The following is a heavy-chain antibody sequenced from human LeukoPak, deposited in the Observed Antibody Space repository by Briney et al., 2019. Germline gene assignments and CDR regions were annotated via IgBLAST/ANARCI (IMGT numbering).Heavy chain of an antibody. J-gene: IGHJ3*02. V-gene: IGHV3-48*03. D-gene: IGHD6-19*01. CDR2: ISSSGSTI. CDR3: ARRFTSGWYFAFDI. Sequence: GGSLRLSCAASGFTFSSYEMNWVRQAPGKGLEWVSYISSSGSTIYYADSVKGRFTISRDNAKNSLDLQMNSLRVEDTAVYYCARRFTSGWYFAFDIWGQGTMVTVSS. CDR1: GFTFSSYE.